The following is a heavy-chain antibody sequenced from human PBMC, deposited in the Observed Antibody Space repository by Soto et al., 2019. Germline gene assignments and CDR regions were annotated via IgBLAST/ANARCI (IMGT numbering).Heavy chain of an antibody. V-gene: IGHV1-46*03. J-gene: IGHJ6*02. D-gene: IGHD3-10*01. CDR1: GYTFTSYA. Sequence: ASVKVSCKASGYTFTSYAMHWVRQAPGQRLEWMGRINPSGGSTSYAQKFQGRVTMTRDTSTSTVYMELSSLRSEDTAVYYCARPRFGFGELLVGIYYGMDVWGQGTTVTVSS. CDR3: ARPRFGFGELLVGIYYGMDV. CDR2: INPSGGST.